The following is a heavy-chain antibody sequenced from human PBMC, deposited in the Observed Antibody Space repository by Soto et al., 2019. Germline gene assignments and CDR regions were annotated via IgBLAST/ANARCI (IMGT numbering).Heavy chain of an antibody. D-gene: IGHD3-10*01. J-gene: IGHJ6*02. CDR1: GGSISSGDYY. Sequence: SETLSLTCTVSGGSISSGDYYWSWIRQPPGKGLEWIGYIYYSGSTYYNPSLKSRVTISVDTSKNQFSLKLSSVTAADTAVYYCARAVGGSVYYYYGMDVWGQGTTVTVSS. V-gene: IGHV4-30-4*01. CDR3: ARAVGGSVYYYYGMDV. CDR2: IYYSGST.